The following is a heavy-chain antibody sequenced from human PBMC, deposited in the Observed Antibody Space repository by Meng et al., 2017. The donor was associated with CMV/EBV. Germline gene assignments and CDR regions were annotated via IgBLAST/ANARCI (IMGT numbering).Heavy chain of an antibody. CDR3: AKSTILNPRFDY. CDR1: GFTFSSYA. Sequence: ETLSLTCAASGFTFSSYAMSWVRQAPGKGLEWVSAISGSGGSTYYADSVKGRFTISRDNSKNTLYLQMNSLRADNTAVYYCAKSTILNPRFDYWGQGTLVTVSS. V-gene: IGHV3-23*01. D-gene: IGHD5/OR15-5a*01. CDR2: ISGSGGST. J-gene: IGHJ4*02.